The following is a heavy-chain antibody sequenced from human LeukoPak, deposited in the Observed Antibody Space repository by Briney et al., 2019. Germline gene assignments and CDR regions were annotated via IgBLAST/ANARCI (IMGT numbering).Heavy chain of an antibody. D-gene: IGHD5-18*01. V-gene: IGHV4-61*02. CDR1: GGSISSGSYY. CDR3: ARTTEGGYSYGYFYYYYMDV. CDR2: IYTSGST. J-gene: IGHJ6*03. Sequence: SETLSLTCTVSGGSISSGSYYLSWIRQPAGKGLEWIGRIYTSGSTNYNPSLKSRVTISVDTSKNQFSLKLSSVTAADTAVYYCARTTEGGYSYGYFYYYYMDVWGKGTTVTISS.